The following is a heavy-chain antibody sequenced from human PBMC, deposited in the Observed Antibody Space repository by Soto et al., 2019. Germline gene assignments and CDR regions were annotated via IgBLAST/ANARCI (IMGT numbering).Heavy chain of an antibody. CDR2: ISDDGASI. CDR3: AMQNSVQAWLRHFDH. D-gene: IGHD5-18*01. V-gene: IGHV3-48*03. CDR1: GVSCCRFA. J-gene: IGHJ4*02. Sequence: LRDYCGAGGVSCCRFATNWVRKAPERGLEWVSYISDDGASIYYADSLKGRLTISRDNAKNSLSLQMNNLRAEDTAVYYCAMQNSVQAWLRHFDHLGLGTLVTVPS.